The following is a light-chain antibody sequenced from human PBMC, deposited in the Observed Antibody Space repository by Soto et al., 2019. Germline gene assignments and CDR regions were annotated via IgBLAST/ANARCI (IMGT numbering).Light chain of an antibody. CDR1: SSDVGGYNY. CDR3: SSYLTLTSLVV. V-gene: IGLV2-14*01. CDR2: EVS. J-gene: IGLJ2*01. Sequence: QSALTQPASVSGSPGQSITISCTGTSSDVGGYNYVSWYQQHPGKAPKLMIYEVSNRPSGVSNRFSGSKSGNTASLTISGLQAEDEADYYCSSYLTLTSLVVFGGRTKVTVL.